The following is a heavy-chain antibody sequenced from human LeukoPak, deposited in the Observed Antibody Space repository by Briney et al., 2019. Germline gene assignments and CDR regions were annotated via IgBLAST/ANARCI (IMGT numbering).Heavy chain of an antibody. Sequence: SQTLSLTCTVSGGSISSGGYYWSWIRQPPGKGLEWIGYIYHSGSTYYNPSLKSRVTISVDRSKNQFSLKLSSVTAADTAVYYCARDGYGDYPPHWGQGTLVTVSS. J-gene: IGHJ4*02. D-gene: IGHD4-17*01. CDR1: GGSISSGGYY. CDR2: IYHSGST. V-gene: IGHV4-30-2*01. CDR3: ARDGYGDYPPH.